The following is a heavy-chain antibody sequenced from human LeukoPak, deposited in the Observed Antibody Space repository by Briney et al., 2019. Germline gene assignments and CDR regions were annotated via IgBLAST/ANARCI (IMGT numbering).Heavy chain of an antibody. D-gene: IGHD2-2*01. CDR3: ARQGCSSTSCYSDY. CDR1: GGSFSGYY. J-gene: IGHJ4*02. CDR2: IYYSGST. V-gene: IGHV4-59*08. Sequence: PSETLSLTCAVYGGSFSGYYWSWIRQPPGKGLEWIGYIYYSGSTNYNPSLKSRVTISVDTSKNQFSLKLSSVTAADTAVYYCARQGCSSTSCYSDYWGQGTLVTVSS.